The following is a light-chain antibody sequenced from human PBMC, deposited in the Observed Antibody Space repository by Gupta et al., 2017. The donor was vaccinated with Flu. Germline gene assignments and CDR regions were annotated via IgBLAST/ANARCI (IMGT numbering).Light chain of an antibody. V-gene: IGLV2-14*01. CDR1: TSDLGSYNY. J-gene: IGLJ2*01. CDR3: SSCISSSTLV. CDR2: GVT. Sequence: QSALTQPSSLSRSPGQSITFSRTGTTSDLGSYNYDCWYQQPPGHAPKLLIYGVTNRPSGGSNRFAASEAGDTAALTICGLQAEDEADYYCSSCISSSTLVVGGGTKLTVL.